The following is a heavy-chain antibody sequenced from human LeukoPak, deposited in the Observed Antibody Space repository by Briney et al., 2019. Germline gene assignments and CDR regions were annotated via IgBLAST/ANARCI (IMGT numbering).Heavy chain of an antibody. CDR1: GYTLTELS. CDR3: VTGLMTLFGGY. J-gene: IGHJ4*02. V-gene: IGHV1-24*01. D-gene: IGHD3-10*01. Sequence: ASVKVSCKVSGYTLTELSMHWVRQAPGNGLEWMGGFDPEEGEIIYTQKFQGRATMTEDTSTDTAYMELSSLRSEDTAVYYCVTGLMTLFGGYWGQGTLVTVSS. CDR2: FDPEEGEI.